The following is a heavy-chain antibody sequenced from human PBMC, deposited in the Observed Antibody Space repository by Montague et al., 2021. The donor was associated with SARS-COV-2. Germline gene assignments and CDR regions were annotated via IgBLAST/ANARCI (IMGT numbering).Heavy chain of an antibody. CDR2: IYHSEFT. CDR3: ARGEVPYSGRLDL. CDR1: GGSITGGFS. V-gene: IGHV4-30-2*06. Sequence: TLSLTCDVSGGSITGGFSWSWVRQSLGQGLEWIGFIYHSEFTNYNPSLKSRVTILLDRSRNQSSLKLNSVTAADTAVYYCARGEVPYSGRLDLWGPGILVTVSS. D-gene: IGHD5-12*01. J-gene: IGHJ5*02.